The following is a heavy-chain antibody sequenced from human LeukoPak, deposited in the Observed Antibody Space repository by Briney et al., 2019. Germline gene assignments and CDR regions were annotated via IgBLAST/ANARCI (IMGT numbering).Heavy chain of an antibody. CDR2: MSPNSGGT. J-gene: IGHJ4*02. CDR1: GYTFTDYN. V-gene: IGHV1-2*02. Sequence: ASVKVSCKASGYTFTDYNMHWVRQAPGQGPEWMGWMSPNSGGTNYAQKFQGRVTMTRDTSITTAYMELTRLTSDDTAVYYCVKDLYMAAASPHYWGQGTLVTVSS. D-gene: IGHD6-13*01. CDR3: VKDLYMAAASPHY.